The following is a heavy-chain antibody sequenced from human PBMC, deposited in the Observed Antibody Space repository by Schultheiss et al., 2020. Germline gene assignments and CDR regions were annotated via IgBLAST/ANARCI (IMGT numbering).Heavy chain of an antibody. D-gene: IGHD2-21*02. CDR2: IKRKTKSYAT. CDR3: ASDIEVVTATGNFFDY. J-gene: IGHJ4*02. V-gene: IGHV3-73*01. CDR1: GFTFSGSG. Sequence: GGSLRLSCSASGFTFSGSGIHWVRQASGKGLEWVGHIKRKTKSYATAYAASVKGRFTISRDDSKNTAYLQMNSLKTEDTAVYFCASDIEVVTATGNFFDYWGQGTLVTGYS.